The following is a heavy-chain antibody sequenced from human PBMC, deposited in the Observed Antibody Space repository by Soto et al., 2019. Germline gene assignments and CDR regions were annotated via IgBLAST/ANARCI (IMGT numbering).Heavy chain of an antibody. J-gene: IGHJ6*02. CDR3: ARASFTTIPLDV. CDR1: GSSPSNYY. D-gene: IGHD3-22*01. CDR2: ISHTGTT. V-gene: IGHV4-59*01. Sequence: AETLSLTCAVSGSSPSNYYWTWIRQPPGKGLEWIGYISHTGTTNYNPSLKSRLTISLDTSENRFSLKLTSVTAADTAVYYCARASFTTIPLDVWGQGTTVTVSS.